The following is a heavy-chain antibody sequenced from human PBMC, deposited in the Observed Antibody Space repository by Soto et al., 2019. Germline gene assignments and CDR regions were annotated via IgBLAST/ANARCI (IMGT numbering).Heavy chain of an antibody. CDR2: ISYDGSNK. J-gene: IGHJ3*02. V-gene: IGHV3-30*18. CDR1: GFTFSSYG. D-gene: IGHD3-16*01. CDR3: AKDPEGLPLDI. Sequence: PGGSLRLSCAASGFTFSSYGMHWVRQAPGKGLEWVAVISYDGSNKYYADPVKGRFTISRDNSKNTLYLQMNSLRAEDTAVYYCAKDPEGLPLDIWGQGTMVTVSS.